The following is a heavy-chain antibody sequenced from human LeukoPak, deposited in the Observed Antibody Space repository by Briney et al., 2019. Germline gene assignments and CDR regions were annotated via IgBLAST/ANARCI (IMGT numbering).Heavy chain of an antibody. J-gene: IGHJ4*02. CDR3: ATRFLEWSFPPAY. Sequence: GGSLRLSCAASGFTFSSYAMSWVRQAPGKGLEWVSAISGSGGSTYYADSVKGRFTISRDNSKNTLYLQMNSLRAEDTAVYYCATRFLEWSFPPAYWGQGTLVTVSS. V-gene: IGHV3-23*01. CDR2: ISGSGGST. D-gene: IGHD3-3*01. CDR1: GFTFSSYA.